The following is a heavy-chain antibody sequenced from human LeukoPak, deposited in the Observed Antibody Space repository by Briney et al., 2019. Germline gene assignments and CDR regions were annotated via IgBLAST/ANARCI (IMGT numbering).Heavy chain of an antibody. CDR2: IYSGGST. J-gene: IGHJ4*02. CDR3: ARLTVTYAYY. V-gene: IGHV3-53*01. CDR1: GFTVSSNY. Sequence: GGSLRLSCAASGFTVSSNYMSWVRQAPGKGLEWVSVIYSGGSTYYADSVKGRFTISRDNSKNSLYLQMNSLRAEDTAVYYCARLTVTYAYYWGQGTLVTVSS. D-gene: IGHD4-17*01.